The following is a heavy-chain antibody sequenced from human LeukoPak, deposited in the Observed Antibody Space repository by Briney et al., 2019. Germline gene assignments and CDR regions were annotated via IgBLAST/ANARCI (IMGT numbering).Heavy chain of an antibody. V-gene: IGHV3-73*01. CDR3: TRHEYYDSSGYYYSDAFDI. CDR2: IRSKSNSYAT. CDR1: GFTFSGSA. D-gene: IGHD3-22*01. J-gene: IGHJ3*02. Sequence: PGGSLRLSCAASGFTFSGSAMHWVRQAPGQGQEWVCRIRSKSNSYATAYAASVKGRFTISRDDSKNTAYLQMNSLKTEDTAVYYCTRHEYYDSSGYYYSDAFDIWGQGTMVTVSS.